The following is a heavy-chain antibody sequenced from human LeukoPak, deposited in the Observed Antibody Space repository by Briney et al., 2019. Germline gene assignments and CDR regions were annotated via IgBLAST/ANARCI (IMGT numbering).Heavy chain of an antibody. CDR3: AREATVWYYDSSGYYHT. D-gene: IGHD3-22*01. V-gene: IGHV3-21*01. Sequence: PGGSLRLSCAASGFTFSTYSMNWVRQAPGKGLEWVSSISSSSDYIYYADSVKGRFTISRDNARNSLYLQMNSLRAEDTAVYYCAREATVWYYDSSGYYHTWGQGTLVTVSS. CDR1: GFTFSTYS. CDR2: ISSSSDYI. J-gene: IGHJ5*02.